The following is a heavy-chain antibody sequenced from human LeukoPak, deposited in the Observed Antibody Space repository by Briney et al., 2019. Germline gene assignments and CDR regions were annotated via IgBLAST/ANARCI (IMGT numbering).Heavy chain of an antibody. V-gene: IGHV3-48*01. D-gene: IGHD3-9*01. Sequence: GGSLRLSCAASGFTFSSYGMNWVRQAPGKWLERVSYISSSSSTIYYADSVKGRFTISRDNAKISLYLQMNSLRAEDTAVYFCFQEGAGIRYFDWLPSAGAFDIWGQGTMVTVSS. CDR3: FQEGAGIRYFDWLPSAGAFDI. J-gene: IGHJ3*02. CDR2: ISSSSSTI. CDR1: GFTFSSYG.